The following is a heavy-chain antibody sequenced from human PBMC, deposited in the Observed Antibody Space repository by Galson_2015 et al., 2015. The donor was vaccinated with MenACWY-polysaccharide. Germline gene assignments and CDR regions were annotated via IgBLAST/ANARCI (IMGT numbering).Heavy chain of an antibody. CDR2: TNYRSKGSN. Sequence: CAISGDSVSTTRAAWNWIRQSPSRGLEWLGRTNYRSKGSNDYATSVKSRIVINADTSKNQFSLHLNSVTPEDTAVYYCARETVLRGILGLKRRTALYSWGQGPLVIVSS. CDR1: GDSVSTTRAA. D-gene: IGHD2-15*01. CDR3: ARETVLRGILGLKRRTALYS. J-gene: IGHJ4*02. V-gene: IGHV6-1*01.